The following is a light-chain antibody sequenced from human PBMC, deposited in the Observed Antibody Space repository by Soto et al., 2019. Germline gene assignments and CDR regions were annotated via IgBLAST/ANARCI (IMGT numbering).Light chain of an antibody. V-gene: IGKV3-11*01. CDR3: QHRSSWPPT. CDR2: DTS. Sequence: EIVLTQSPATLSLFPGERATLSCWASQSVSIYLAWYQQKPGQAPRLLIYDTSKRATGIPARFSGSGSGTDFTLTISSLEPEDFALYYCQHRSSWPPTFGGGTKVEIK. CDR1: QSVSIY. J-gene: IGKJ4*01.